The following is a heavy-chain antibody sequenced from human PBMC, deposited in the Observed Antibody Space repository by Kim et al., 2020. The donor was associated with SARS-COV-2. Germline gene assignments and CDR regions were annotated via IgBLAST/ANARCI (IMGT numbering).Heavy chain of an antibody. Sequence: GGSLRLSCAASGFTFSSYWMSWVRQAPGKGLEWVANIKQDGSEKYYVDSVKGRFTISRDNAKNSLYLQMNSLRAEDTAVYYCARDHYDFWSGYYAHYGMDVWGQGTTVTVSS. V-gene: IGHV3-7*01. CDR2: IKQDGSEK. J-gene: IGHJ6*02. CDR1: GFTFSSYW. CDR3: ARDHYDFWSGYYAHYGMDV. D-gene: IGHD3-3*01.